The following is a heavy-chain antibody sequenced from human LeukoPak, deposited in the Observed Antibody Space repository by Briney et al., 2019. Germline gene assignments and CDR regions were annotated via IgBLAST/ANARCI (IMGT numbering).Heavy chain of an antibody. CDR3: AKEGNGDYYFDY. CDR1: GFTFSSYA. Sequence: QTGGSLRLSCAASGFTFSSYAMSWVRQAPGKGLEWVSAISGSGGSTYYADAVKGRFTISRDNSKNTLYLQMNSLRAEDTAVYYCAKEGNGDYYFDYWGQGTLVTVSS. CDR2: ISGSGGST. V-gene: IGHV3-23*01. D-gene: IGHD4-17*01. J-gene: IGHJ4*02.